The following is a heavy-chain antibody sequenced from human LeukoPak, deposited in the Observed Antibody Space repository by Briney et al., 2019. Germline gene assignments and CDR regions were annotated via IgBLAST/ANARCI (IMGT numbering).Heavy chain of an antibody. J-gene: IGHJ3*02. CDR3: ATRRTETEAFDI. V-gene: IGHV1-24*01. CDR2: FDPEDGET. CDR1: GYTLTELS. Sequence: ASVKVSCKVSGYTLTELSMRWVRQAPRKGLEWMGGFDPEDGETIYAQKFQGRVTMTEDTSTDTAYMELSSLRSEDTAVYYCATRRTETEAFDIWGQGTMVTVSS.